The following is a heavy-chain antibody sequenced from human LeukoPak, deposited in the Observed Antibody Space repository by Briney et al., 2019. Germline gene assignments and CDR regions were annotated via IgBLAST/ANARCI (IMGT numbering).Heavy chain of an antibody. CDR2: INQSGST. J-gene: IGHJ6*03. CDR1: GGSFSGYY. Sequence: SETPSLTCAVYGGSFSGYYWSWIRQPPGKGLEWIGEINQSGSTNYNPSLKSRVTISVDTSKKRFSLRLSPVTAADTAVYYCAAGCSSTSCYWYYYTDVWGKGTTVTVSS. D-gene: IGHD2-2*01. CDR3: AAGCSSTSCYWYYYTDV. V-gene: IGHV4-34*01.